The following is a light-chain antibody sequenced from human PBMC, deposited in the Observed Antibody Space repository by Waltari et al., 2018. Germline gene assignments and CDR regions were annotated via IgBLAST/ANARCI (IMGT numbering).Light chain of an antibody. CDR1: QNILSSSDNKNY. CDR3: QQCYHLPS. V-gene: IGKV4-1*01. CDR2: WAS. J-gene: IGKJ4*01. Sequence: DIVMTQSPDSVAVSLGERATIHHRSSQNILSSSDNKNYLVWYQQKPGQPPKLLISWASTRESGVPDRFSGSGSGTDFTLTISSLQAEDVAVYYCQQCYHLPSFGGGTRVEIK.